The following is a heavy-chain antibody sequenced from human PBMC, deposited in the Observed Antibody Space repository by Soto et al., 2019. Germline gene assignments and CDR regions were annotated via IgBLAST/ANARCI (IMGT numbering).Heavy chain of an antibody. CDR3: ARDTTVAVAGYWYFDL. CDR2: ISSSSSTI. V-gene: IGHV3-48*01. J-gene: IGHJ2*01. Sequence: AVRPLRLSYAAAGFTCSSYSINWVRQATRKGLEWVSYISSSSSTIYYADSVKGRFTISRDNAKNSLYLQMNSLRAEDTAVYYCARDTTVAVAGYWYFDLWGRGTLVTVSS. D-gene: IGHD6-19*01. CDR1: GFTCSSYS.